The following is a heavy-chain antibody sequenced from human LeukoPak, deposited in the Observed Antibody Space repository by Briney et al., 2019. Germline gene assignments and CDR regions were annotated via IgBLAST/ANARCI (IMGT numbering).Heavy chain of an antibody. Sequence: GGSLRLSCAASGFTFSNYGMHWVRQAPGKGLEWVAFIRYDGSNKDYADSVKGRFTISRDNSKNTLYLQMNSLRAEDTAVYYCAREEPNYYGSGSYGSGYWGQGTLVTVSS. CDR1: GFTFSNYG. D-gene: IGHD3-10*01. J-gene: IGHJ4*02. V-gene: IGHV3-30*02. CDR3: AREEPNYYGSGSYGSGY. CDR2: IRYDGSNK.